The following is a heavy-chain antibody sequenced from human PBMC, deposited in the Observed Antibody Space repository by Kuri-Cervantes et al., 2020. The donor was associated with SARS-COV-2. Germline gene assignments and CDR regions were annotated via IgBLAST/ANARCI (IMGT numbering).Heavy chain of an antibody. J-gene: IGHJ4*02. CDR2: IYTEGSTA. CDR3: ARDVDPYYDYWSGSAGY. CDR1: GFSFSSYW. V-gene: IGHV3-74*01. D-gene: IGHD3-3*01. Sequence: GESLKISCAASGFSFSSYWMHWVRQAPGKGLVWVSRIYTEGSTASYADSVKGRFTISRDNAKNTLFLQMNSLRAEDTAVYYCARDVDPYYDYWSGSAGYWGQGTLVTVS.